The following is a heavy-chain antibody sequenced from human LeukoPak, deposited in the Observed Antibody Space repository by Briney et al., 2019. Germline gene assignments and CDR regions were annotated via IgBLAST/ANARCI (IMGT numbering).Heavy chain of an antibody. D-gene: IGHD1-26*01. J-gene: IGHJ4*02. CDR3: ASSVGATRRYDY. CDR1: GYTLTELS. V-gene: IGHV1-69*13. CDR2: IIPIFGTA. Sequence: ASVKVSCKVSGYTLTELSMHWVRQAPGQGLEWMGGIIPIFGTANYAQKFQGRVTITADESTSTAYKELSSLRSEDTAVYYCASSVGATRRYDYWGQGTLVTVSS.